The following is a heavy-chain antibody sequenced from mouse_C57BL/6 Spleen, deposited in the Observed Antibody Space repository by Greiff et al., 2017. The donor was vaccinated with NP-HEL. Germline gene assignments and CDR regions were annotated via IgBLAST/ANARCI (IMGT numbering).Heavy chain of an antibody. J-gene: IGHJ2*01. CDR2: INPNNGGT. CDR1: GYTFTDYN. Sequence: EVQLKQSGPELVKPGASVKMSCKASGYTFTDYNMHWVKQSHGKSLEWIGYINPNNGGTSYNQKFKGKATLTVNKSSSTAYMELRSLTSEDSAVYYCAREGDGYYSFDYWGQGTTLTVSS. V-gene: IGHV1-22*01. CDR3: AREGDGYYSFDY. D-gene: IGHD2-3*01.